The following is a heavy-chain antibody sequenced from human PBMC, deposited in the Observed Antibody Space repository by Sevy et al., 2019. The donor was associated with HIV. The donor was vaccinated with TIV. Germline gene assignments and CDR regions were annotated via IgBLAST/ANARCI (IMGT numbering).Heavy chain of an antibody. CDR3: ARPETYYYGSGRPNDAFDI. CDR1: GFTFSSYS. CDR2: ISSSSSYI. J-gene: IGHJ3*02. Sequence: GGSLRLSCAASGFTFSSYSMNWVRQAPGKGLEWVSSISSSSSYIYYADSVKGRFTISRDNAKNSLYLQMNSLRAEDTAVYYGARPETYYYGSGRPNDAFDIWGQGTMVTVSS. V-gene: IGHV3-21*01. D-gene: IGHD3-10*01.